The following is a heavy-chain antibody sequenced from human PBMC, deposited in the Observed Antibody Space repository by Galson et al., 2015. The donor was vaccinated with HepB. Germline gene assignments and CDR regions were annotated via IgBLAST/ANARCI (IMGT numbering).Heavy chain of an antibody. J-gene: IGHJ4*02. Sequence: SVKVSCKASGYIFSAYYMVWVRQAPGQGLEWLGRINPHNGDTKFAQNFQGRVTITRVTSISTVYLELNRPMSDDTAVYYCARDTSGYNSLPYFDCCGRWTLLTVPS. CDR2: INPHNGDT. D-gene: IGHD3-10*01. CDR1: GYIFSAYY. CDR3: ARDTSGYNSLPYFDC. V-gene: IGHV1-2*06.